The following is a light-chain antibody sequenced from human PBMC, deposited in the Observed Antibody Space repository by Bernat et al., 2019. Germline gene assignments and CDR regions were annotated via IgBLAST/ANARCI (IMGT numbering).Light chain of an antibody. V-gene: IGLV2-14*03. CDR2: DVS. Sequence: QSALTQPASVSGSPGQSITISCTGTSSDVGGYNYVSWYQQHPGKAPKLMIYDVSNRTSGVSNRFSGSKSGNTASRTISGLQAEDEADYYCRSYTRSSTREGYVFGTGTKVTVL. J-gene: IGLJ1*01. CDR1: SSDVGGYNY. CDR3: RSYTRSSTREGYV.